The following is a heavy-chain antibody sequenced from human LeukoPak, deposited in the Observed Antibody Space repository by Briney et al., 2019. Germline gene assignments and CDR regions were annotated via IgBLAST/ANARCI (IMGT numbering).Heavy chain of an antibody. J-gene: IGHJ3*01. CDR1: GFTFSSYS. D-gene: IGHD6-25*01. Sequence: PGGPLRLSCAASGFTFSSYSMNWVRQAPGKGLEWVSSISGTSTYIHDADSVKGRFTVFRDNANKSLYLQMNSLRAEDTAMYYCARGMRQIDDAFDLWGQGTMVTVSS. CDR2: ISGTSTYI. V-gene: IGHV3-21*01. CDR3: ARGMRQIDDAFDL.